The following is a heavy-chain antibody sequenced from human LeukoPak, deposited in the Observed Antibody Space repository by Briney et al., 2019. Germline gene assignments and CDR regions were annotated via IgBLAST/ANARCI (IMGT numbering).Heavy chain of an antibody. D-gene: IGHD5-12*01. J-gene: IGHJ6*02. CDR3: AREVVATIRTSYGMDV. Sequence: SVKVSCKASGGTFSSYAISWVRQAPGQGLEWMGGIIPIFGTANYAQKFQGRVTITADESTSTAYMELSSLRSEDTAVYYCAREVVATIRTSYGMDVWGRGTTVTVSS. V-gene: IGHV1-69*01. CDR1: GGTFSSYA. CDR2: IIPIFGTA.